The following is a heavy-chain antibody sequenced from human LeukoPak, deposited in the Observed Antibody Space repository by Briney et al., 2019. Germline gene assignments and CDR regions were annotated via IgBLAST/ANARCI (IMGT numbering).Heavy chain of an antibody. CDR1: GGSISSYY. CDR3: ARAPIGAGTYFDY. D-gene: IGHD6-13*01. V-gene: IGHV4-39*01. CDR2: IYYSGST. Sequence: TSETLSLTCTVSGGSISSYYWGWIRQPPGKGLEWIGSIYYSGSTYYNPSLKSRVTISVDTSKNQFSLRVSSVTAADTALFYCARAPIGAGTYFDYWGQGTLVTVSS. J-gene: IGHJ4*02.